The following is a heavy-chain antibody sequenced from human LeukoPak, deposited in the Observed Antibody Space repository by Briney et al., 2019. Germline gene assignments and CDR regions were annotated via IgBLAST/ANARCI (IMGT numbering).Heavy chain of an antibody. CDR3: ARGYFGSGIRDY. D-gene: IGHD3-10*01. CDR1: GGTFSSYA. Sequence: SVKVSCKASGGTFSSYAISWVRQAPGQGLEWMGGIIPVFGTAIYAQKFQGRVTITADASTSTAYMELSTLRSEDTAVYYCARGYFGSGIRDYWGQGTLVTVSS. J-gene: IGHJ4*02. V-gene: IGHV1-69*13. CDR2: IIPVFGTA.